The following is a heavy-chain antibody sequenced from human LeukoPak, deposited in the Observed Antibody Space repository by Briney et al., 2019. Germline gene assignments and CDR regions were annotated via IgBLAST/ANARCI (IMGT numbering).Heavy chain of an antibody. CDR1: GFTFSSYA. CDR3: AKPLAAAARAYYYYMDV. V-gene: IGHV3-23*01. CDR2: ISGSGGST. Sequence: GGSLRLSCAASGFTFSSYAMSWVRQAPGKGLEWVSAISGSGGSTYYADSVKGRFTISRDNSKNTLYLQMNSLRAEDTAVYYCAKPLAAAARAYYYYMDVWGKGTTVTVSS. D-gene: IGHD6-13*01. J-gene: IGHJ6*03.